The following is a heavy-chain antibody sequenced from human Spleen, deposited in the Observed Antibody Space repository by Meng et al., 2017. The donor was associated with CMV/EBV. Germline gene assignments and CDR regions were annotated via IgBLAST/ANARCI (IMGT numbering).Heavy chain of an antibody. Sequence: GESLKISCAASGFTFSGFWMNWVRQAPGKGLEWVGRSRNKANRYTTEYAASVKGRFTVSRDESKNSLYLQMNSLKTEDTAVYYCVRGYNSFDSWGQGTLVTVSS. D-gene: IGHD1-1*01. J-gene: IGHJ4*02. V-gene: IGHV3-72*01. CDR1: GFTFSGFW. CDR3: VRGYNSFDS. CDR2: SRNKANRYTT.